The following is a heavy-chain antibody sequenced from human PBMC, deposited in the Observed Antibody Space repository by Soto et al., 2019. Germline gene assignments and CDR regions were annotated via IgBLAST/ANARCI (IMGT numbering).Heavy chain of an antibody. Sequence: GASVKVSCEACGDSFTSYDINWVRQATGQGLEWMGWMNPNSGNTGYAQKFQGRVTMTRNTSISTAYMELSSLRSEDTAVYYCARGKGNEGITIFGVVIIPVFYMDVWGKGTTVTVSS. J-gene: IGHJ6*03. CDR2: MNPNSGNT. CDR1: GDSFTSYD. V-gene: IGHV1-8*01. D-gene: IGHD3-3*01. CDR3: ARGKGNEGITIFGVVIIPVFYMDV.